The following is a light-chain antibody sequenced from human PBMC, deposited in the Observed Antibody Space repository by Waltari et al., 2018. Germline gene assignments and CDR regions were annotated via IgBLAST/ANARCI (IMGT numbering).Light chain of an antibody. J-gene: IGKJ1*01. Sequence: EIVLTQSPGTLSLSPGERATLSCRASQSIGRYLVWYQQKPGQAPRLLIYAASSRATGIPDRFSGSGSGTEFSLTISRLEPEDFAVYYCQNHERLPATFGQGTKVEIK. CDR1: QSIGRY. CDR2: AAS. CDR3: QNHERLPAT. V-gene: IGKV3-20*01.